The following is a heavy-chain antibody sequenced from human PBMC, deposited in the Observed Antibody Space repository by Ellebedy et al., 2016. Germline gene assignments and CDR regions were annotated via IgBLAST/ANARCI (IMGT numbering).Heavy chain of an antibody. D-gene: IGHD6-13*01. Sequence: GESLKISXAASGFTFSSYGMHWVRQAPGKGLEWVAVIWYDGSNKYYADSVKGRFTISRDNSKNTLYLQMNSLRAEDTAVYYCARGAAAGTPLQVYFQHWGQGTLVTVSS. CDR2: IWYDGSNK. J-gene: IGHJ1*01. CDR1: GFTFSSYG. V-gene: IGHV3-33*01. CDR3: ARGAAAGTPLQVYFQH.